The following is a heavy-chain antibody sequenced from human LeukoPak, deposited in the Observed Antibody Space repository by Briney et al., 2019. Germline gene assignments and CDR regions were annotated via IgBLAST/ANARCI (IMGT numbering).Heavy chain of an antibody. D-gene: IGHD6-13*01. CDR3: ARATNDDYSSSQLDY. CDR1: GGSISSDSYY. Sequence: PSETLSLTCTVSGGSISSDSYYWSWIRQPAGKGLEWIGRIYSSGSTNYNPSLKSRVTISVDTSKNQLSLKLSSVTAADTAVYYCARATNDDYSSSQLDYWGQGTLATVSS. V-gene: IGHV4-61*02. J-gene: IGHJ4*02. CDR2: IYSSGST.